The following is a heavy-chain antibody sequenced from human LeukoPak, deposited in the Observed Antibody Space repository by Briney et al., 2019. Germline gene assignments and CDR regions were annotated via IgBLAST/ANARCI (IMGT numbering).Heavy chain of an antibody. Sequence: GGSLRLSCAASGFTVSSSFIYWVRRAPGKGLEWVSFIHRDDKTYYADSVKGRFTMSRDSSKNTLYLQMNSLGADDTAVYYCAREVISTPSYFDYWGQGILVTVSP. CDR1: GFTVSSSF. V-gene: IGHV3-53*01. J-gene: IGHJ4*02. D-gene: IGHD2-2*01. CDR2: IHRDDKT. CDR3: AREVISTPSYFDY.